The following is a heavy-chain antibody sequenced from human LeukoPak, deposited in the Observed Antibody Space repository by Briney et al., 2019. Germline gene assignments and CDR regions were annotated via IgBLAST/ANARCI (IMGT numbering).Heavy chain of an antibody. CDR1: GFTVSTNY. D-gene: IGHD2-8*01. CDR2: VYSGGST. CDR3: ARGVTNWFDP. Sequence: GGSLRLSCAASGFTVSTNYMSWVRQAPGKGLEWVSVVYSGGSTYYADSVKGRFAISRDNSKNTLYLQMNSLRAEDTAVYYCARGVTNWFDPWGQGTLVTVSS. J-gene: IGHJ5*02. V-gene: IGHV3-53*01.